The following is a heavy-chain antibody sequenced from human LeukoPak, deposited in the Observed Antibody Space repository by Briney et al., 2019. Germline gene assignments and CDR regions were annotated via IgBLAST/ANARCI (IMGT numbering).Heavy chain of an antibody. CDR2: IIPIFGTA. J-gene: IGHJ3*02. CDR3: ARTRRRDGYNPSGFAFDI. V-gene: IGHV1-69*13. CDR1: GYTFSDYY. Sequence: SVKVSCKASGYTFSDYYMHWVRQAPGQGLEWMGGIIPIFGTANYAQKFQGRVTITADESTSTAYMELSSLRSEDTAVYYCARTRRRDGYNPSGFAFDIWGQGTMVTVSS. D-gene: IGHD5-24*01.